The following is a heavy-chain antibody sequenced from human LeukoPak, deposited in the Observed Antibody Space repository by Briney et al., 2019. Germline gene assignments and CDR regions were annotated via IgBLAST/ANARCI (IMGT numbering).Heavy chain of an antibody. CDR3: ARDDYGDYFFDF. CDR1: GFTFSTYW. V-gene: IGHV3-7*01. D-gene: IGHD4-17*01. CDR2: TKPDGSEK. Sequence: GGSLRLSCAASGFTFSTYWMTWVRQAPGKGLEWIANTKPDGSEKYYVDSVKGRFTISRDNAKNSLYLQLNSLRAEDTAMYYCARDDYGDYFFDFWGQGTLVTVSS. J-gene: IGHJ4*02.